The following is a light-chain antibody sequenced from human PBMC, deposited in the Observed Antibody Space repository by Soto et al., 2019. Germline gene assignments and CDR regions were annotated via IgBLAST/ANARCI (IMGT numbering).Light chain of an antibody. CDR1: QSISSW. Sequence: DIQMTQSPSILSASVGDRVTITCRASQSISSWLAWYRQKPGKAPKVLIYKASSLESGVPSRFSGSGSGTEFTLTISSLQPDDFATYYCQQYNSYSRTFGQGTKVEIK. CDR2: KAS. J-gene: IGKJ1*01. CDR3: QQYNSYSRT. V-gene: IGKV1-5*03.